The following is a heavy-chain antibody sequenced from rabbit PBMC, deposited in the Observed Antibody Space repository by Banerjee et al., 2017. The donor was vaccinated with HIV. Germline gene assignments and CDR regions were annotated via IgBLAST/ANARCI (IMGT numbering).Heavy chain of an antibody. Sequence: QEQLVESGGGLVKPEGSLTLTCTASGFDLSSNYHMCWVRQAPGKGLEWIACIYVGSSGSTYYASWAKGRFTISKTSSTTVTLQMTSLTAADTATYFCARGSYSYGYAGVGYITGYFNLWGPGTLVTVS. J-gene: IGHJ4*01. CDR3: ARGSYSYGYAGVGYITGYFNL. CDR1: GFDLSSNYH. V-gene: IGHV1S45*01. D-gene: IGHD6-1*01. CDR2: IYVGSSGST.